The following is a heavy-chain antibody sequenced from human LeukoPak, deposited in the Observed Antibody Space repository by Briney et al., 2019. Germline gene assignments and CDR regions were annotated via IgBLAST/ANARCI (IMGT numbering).Heavy chain of an antibody. D-gene: IGHD1-1*01. J-gene: IGHJ6*02. CDR2: IYPRDGST. CDR3: ARDLAWKSDGMDV. CDR1: GYTFTSNY. V-gene: IGHV1-46*01. Sequence: ASVKVSCKASGYTFTSNYIHWVRQAPGQGLEWMGMIYPRDGSTSYAQKFQGRVTMTRDTSTSTVYMELSSLRSEDTAVYYCARDLAWKSDGMDVWGQGTTVTVSS.